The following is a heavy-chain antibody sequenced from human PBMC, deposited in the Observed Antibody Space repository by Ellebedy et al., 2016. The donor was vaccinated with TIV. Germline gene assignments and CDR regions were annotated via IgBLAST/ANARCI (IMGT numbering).Heavy chain of an antibody. CDR3: ARGKRAKIYYYYYMDV. J-gene: IGHJ6*03. CDR2: MSVYYGNT. V-gene: IGHV4-38-2*01. CDR1: GYSITSGYY. Sequence: GSLRLSXAVSGYSITSGYYWGWIRQPPGKGLEWIGSMSVYYGNTYYTSSLKSRILVSVDRSKNHLSLKLSSVTAADTAVYYCARGKRAKIYYYYYMDVWGKGTTVTVSS.